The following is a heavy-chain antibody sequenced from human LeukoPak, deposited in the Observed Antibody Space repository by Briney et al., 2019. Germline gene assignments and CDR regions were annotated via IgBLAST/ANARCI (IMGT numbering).Heavy chain of an antibody. Sequence: GGSLRLSCTASGFTFLSHTMNWVRQAPGKGLEWVSYISSGGGTIYYADSVKGRFTVSRDNAKNSLYLQMNSLRAEDTAVYYCVRDGSFGLDFWGQGTLVTVSS. CDR2: ISSGGGTI. CDR1: GFTFLSHT. D-gene: IGHD1-26*01. V-gene: IGHV3-48*04. J-gene: IGHJ4*02. CDR3: VRDGSFGLDF.